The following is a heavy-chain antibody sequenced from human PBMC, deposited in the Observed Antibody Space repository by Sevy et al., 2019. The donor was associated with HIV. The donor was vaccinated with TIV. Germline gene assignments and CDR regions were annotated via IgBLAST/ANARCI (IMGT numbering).Heavy chain of an antibody. Sequence: SETLSLTCTVSGGSITSLYWNWIRQPPGKGLEWIANIYYNGHINYNPSLKSRVTLSLDTSKNPFSLSLSSVTAADTAMYYCAGENAWGRGYSWGQGTLVTVSS. D-gene: IGHD1-26*01. J-gene: IGHJ4*02. CDR3: AGENAWGRGYS. CDR1: GGSITSLY. V-gene: IGHV4-59*08. CDR2: IYYNGHI.